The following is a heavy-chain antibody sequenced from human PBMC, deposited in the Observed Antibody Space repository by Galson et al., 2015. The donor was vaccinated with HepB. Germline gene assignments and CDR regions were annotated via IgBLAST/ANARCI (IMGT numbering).Heavy chain of an antibody. D-gene: IGHD3-16*02. CDR3: ARGMITFGGVIVKEYYYGMDV. J-gene: IGHJ6*02. CDR2: INAGNGNT. V-gene: IGHV1-3*01. Sequence: SVKVSCKASGYTFTSYAMHWVRQAPGQRLEWMGWINAGNGNTKYSQKFQGRVTITRDTSASTAYMELSSLRSEDTAVYYCARGMITFGGVIVKEYYYGMDVWGQGTTVTVSS. CDR1: GYTFTSYA.